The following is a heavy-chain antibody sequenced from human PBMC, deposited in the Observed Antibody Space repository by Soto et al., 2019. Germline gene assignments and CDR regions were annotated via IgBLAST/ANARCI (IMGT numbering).Heavy chain of an antibody. J-gene: IGHJ4*02. V-gene: IGHV4-4*07. CDR2: IYTSGST. CDR3: ARDKKYSYDSSGQL. CDR1: GDSISSYY. D-gene: IGHD3-22*01. Sequence: PSGNLELTFTVSGDSISSYYWSWIRQPAGKGLEWIGRIYTSGSTNYNPSLKSRVTMSVDTSKNQFSLKLSSVTAADTAVYDGARDKKYSYDSSGQLCGQGTLSAVPS.